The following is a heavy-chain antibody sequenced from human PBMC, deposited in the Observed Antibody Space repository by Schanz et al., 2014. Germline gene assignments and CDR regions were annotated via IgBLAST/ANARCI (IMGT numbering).Heavy chain of an antibody. CDR1: GFTFSNYW. CDR3: ARGGPAYYFDD. J-gene: IGHJ4*02. CDR2: IYIGGNT. Sequence: EVQLMESGGGLVKPGGSLRLSCAASGFTFSNYWMHWVRQAPGKGLEWVSFIYIGGNTYYADSVKGRFTISRDNSKNTVYIQMNSLRAEDTAVYYCARGGPAYYFDDWGQGTLVTVSS. V-gene: IGHV3-66*01.